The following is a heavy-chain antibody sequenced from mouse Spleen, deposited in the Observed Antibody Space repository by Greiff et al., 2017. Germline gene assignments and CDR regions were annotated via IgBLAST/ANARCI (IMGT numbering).Heavy chain of an antibody. CDR2: INPSTGGT. Sequence: VQLKQSGPELVKPGASVKISCKASGYSFTGYYMNWVKQSPEKSLEWIGEINPSTGGTTYNQKFKAKATLTVDKSSSTAYMQLKSLTSEDSAVYYCARSTAQATSYYYATDYWGQGTSVTVSS. CDR3: ARSTAQATSYYYATDY. D-gene: IGHD3-2*02. J-gene: IGHJ4*01. CDR1: GYSFTGYY. V-gene: IGHV1-42*01.